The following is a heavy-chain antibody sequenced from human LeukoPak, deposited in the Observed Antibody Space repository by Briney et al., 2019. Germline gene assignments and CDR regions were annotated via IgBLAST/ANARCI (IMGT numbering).Heavy chain of an antibody. V-gene: IGHV3-30*04. D-gene: IGHD3-22*01. CDR2: ISYNGGRK. J-gene: IGHJ4*02. CDR1: GFSFSGYA. Sequence: PGRSLRLSCVASGFSFSGYAIHWVRQAPGKGLEWVALISYNGGRKDYADSVKGRFTIDRDNSKNTVYLQMNSLRPDDTGIYFCARQEARNYYYEGLDYWGQGTLVTVSS. CDR3: ARQEARNYYYEGLDY.